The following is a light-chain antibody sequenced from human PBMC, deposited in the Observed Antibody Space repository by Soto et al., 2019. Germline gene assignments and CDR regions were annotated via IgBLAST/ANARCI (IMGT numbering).Light chain of an antibody. CDR1: QSVSSN. J-gene: IGKJ5*01. CDR3: QQYNNWPPGIT. V-gene: IGKV3-15*01. Sequence: EIVMTQSPATLSVSPGERATLSCRDSQSVSSNLAWYQQKPGQAPRLHIYGASTRATGIPARFSGSGSGTEFTLTISSLQSEDFAVYYCQQYNNWPPGITFGQGTRLEIK. CDR2: GAS.